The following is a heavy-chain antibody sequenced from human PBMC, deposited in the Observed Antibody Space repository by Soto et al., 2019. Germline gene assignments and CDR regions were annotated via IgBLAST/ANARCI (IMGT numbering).Heavy chain of an antibody. CDR1: GGSISSYY. CDR2: IYYSGST. J-gene: IGHJ1*01. D-gene: IGHD1-7*01. Sequence: ETLSLTCTVSGGSISSYYWSWIRQPPGKGLEWIGYIYYSGSTNYNPSLKSRVTISVDTSKNQFSLKLSSVTAADTAVYYCAAGNFEYFQHWGQGTLVTVSS. V-gene: IGHV4-59*08. CDR3: AAGNFEYFQH.